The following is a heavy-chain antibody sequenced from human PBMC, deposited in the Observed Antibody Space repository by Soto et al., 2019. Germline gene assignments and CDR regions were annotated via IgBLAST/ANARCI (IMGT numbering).Heavy chain of an antibody. CDR3: ARNHRYNSGWYES. D-gene: IGHD6-19*01. J-gene: IGHJ5*01. CDR2: VYYSGGT. V-gene: IGHV4-59*01. CDR1: GGPISSYY. Sequence: QVQLQESGPGLVKPSETLSLTCTVSGGPISSYYWTWIRQPPGKGLEWIGYVYYSGGTNYNPSLQSRVTISVDTSKSQFSLNLGSVTAADTAVYYCARNHRYNSGWYESWGQGIRVTVSS.